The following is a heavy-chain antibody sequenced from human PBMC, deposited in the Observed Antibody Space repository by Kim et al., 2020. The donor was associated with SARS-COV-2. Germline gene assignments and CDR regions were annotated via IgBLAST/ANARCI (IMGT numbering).Heavy chain of an antibody. CDR1: SGSISSSY. V-gene: IGHV4-59*13. CDR2: ISYSGST. CDR3: ATYDSTNYLAF. J-gene: IGHJ4*02. Sequence: SETLSLTCTVSSGSISSSYWSWIRQPPGKGLEWIGYISYSGSTNYNPSLKSRVTISVDTSKNHFSLQVRSMNTADTAVYYCATYDSTNYLAFWGQGTLVT. D-gene: IGHD3-22*01.